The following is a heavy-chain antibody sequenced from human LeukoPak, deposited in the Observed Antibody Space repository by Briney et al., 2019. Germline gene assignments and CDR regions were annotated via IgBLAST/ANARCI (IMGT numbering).Heavy chain of an antibody. D-gene: IGHD5-18*01. V-gene: IGHV3-30*03. CDR2: ISYDGSYK. Sequence: PGGSLRLSCAASGFTFSSYGMHWVRQAPGKGLEWVAVISYDGSYKYYAESVRGRFTISRDNAKTSLYLQMNSLRAEDTAVYYCARDLSGVTGYTYGRGIDYWGQGTLVTVSS. J-gene: IGHJ4*02. CDR3: ARDLSGVTGYTYGRGIDY. CDR1: GFTFSSYG.